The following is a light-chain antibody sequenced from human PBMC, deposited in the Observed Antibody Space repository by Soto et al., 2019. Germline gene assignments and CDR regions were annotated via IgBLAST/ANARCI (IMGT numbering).Light chain of an antibody. Sequence: QSALTQPASVSGSPGQSITISRTGTGSDVGSYNLVSWYQQHPGKAPKLMVYEGNKRPSGVSNRFSGSKSGNTASLAITGLQAADEANYYCQSYDNSLSGSRVFGGGTQLTVL. J-gene: IGLJ7*01. CDR2: EGN. CDR1: GSDVGSYNL. V-gene: IGLV2-14*02. CDR3: QSYDNSLSGSRV.